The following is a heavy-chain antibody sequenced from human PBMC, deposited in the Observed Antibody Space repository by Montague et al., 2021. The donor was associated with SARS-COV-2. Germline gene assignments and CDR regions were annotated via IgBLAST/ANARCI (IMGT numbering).Heavy chain of an antibody. V-gene: IGHV3-48*03. CDR1: GFTFGSYE. J-gene: IGHJ4*02. Sequence: SLRLSFSASGFTFGSYEMNWFRQAPGKGPEWVSYISSSGSPIYYADSVKGRFTISRDNAKTSLYLQMNSLRAEDTAIYYCAREYGIAVAGTFIDCRGQGTLVTVSS. D-gene: IGHD6-19*01. CDR2: ISSSGSPI. CDR3: AREYGIAVAGTFIDC.